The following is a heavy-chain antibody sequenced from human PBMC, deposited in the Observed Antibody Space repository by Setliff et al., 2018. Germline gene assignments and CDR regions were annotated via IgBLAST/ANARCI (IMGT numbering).Heavy chain of an antibody. CDR1: GASITSDAYY. CDR3: ARDKGDGYGVDAYAGGGFDI. CDR2: LYYSGST. D-gene: IGHD4-17*01. V-gene: IGHV4-31*03. J-gene: IGHJ3*02. Sequence: SETLSLTCIVSGASITSDAYYWSWVRQHPGKGLEWIGYLYYSGSTYYNPSLKSRVTMSVDTSKKQFSLKLSSVTAADTAVYYCARDKGDGYGVDAYAGGGFDIWGQGTMVTVSS.